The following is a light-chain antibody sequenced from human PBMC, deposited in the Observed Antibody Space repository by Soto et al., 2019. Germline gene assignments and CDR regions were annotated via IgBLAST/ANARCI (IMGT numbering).Light chain of an antibody. V-gene: IGKV3-20*01. CDR3: QQYGSSPFT. CDR2: GAS. CDR1: QSVSSSY. J-gene: IGKJ4*01. Sequence: EIVLTQSPGTLSLSPGERATLSCRASQSVSSSYLAWYQQKPGQDPRLLIYGASSRATAIPDRFSGSGSGTDFTLTISRLEPEDFAVYYSQQYGSSPFTFGGGTKVEIK.